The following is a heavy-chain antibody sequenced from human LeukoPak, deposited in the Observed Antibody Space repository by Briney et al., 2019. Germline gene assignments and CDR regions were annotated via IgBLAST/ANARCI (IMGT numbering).Heavy chain of an antibody. Sequence: SETLSLTCTVSGGSISSNSYYWGWIRQSPGKGLEWIGSIYYSGSTYYNPSLKSRVTISVDTSKNQFSLKLSSVTAADTAVYYCTRGSIAYYYMDVWGKGTTVTISS. CDR1: GGSISSNSYY. CDR2: IYYSGST. J-gene: IGHJ6*03. V-gene: IGHV4-39*07. D-gene: IGHD3-22*01. CDR3: TRGSIAYYYMDV.